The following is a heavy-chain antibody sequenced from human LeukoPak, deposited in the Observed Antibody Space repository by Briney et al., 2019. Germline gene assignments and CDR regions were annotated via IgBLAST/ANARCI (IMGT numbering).Heavy chain of an antibody. V-gene: IGHV4-59*08. Sequence: PETLSLTCTVSGGSISNYYWTWIRQPPGKRLEWIAYVSYSGSSSSNPSLESRVTISVDMSKNQFSLRLSSVTASDTAVYYCARLQGRGDNYLDYWGQGTLVTVSS. CDR1: GGSISNYY. J-gene: IGHJ4*02. D-gene: IGHD7-27*01. CDR2: VSYSGSS. CDR3: ARLQGRGDNYLDY.